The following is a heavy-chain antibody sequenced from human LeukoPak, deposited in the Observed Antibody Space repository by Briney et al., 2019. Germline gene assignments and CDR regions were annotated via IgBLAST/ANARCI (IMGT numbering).Heavy chain of an antibody. CDR1: GFTFSSYG. CDR3: AKDLTYDTTGFDY. J-gene: IGHJ4*02. V-gene: IGHV3-30*02. CDR2: IRYDGSEK. Sequence: GGSLRLSCAASGFTFSSYGMHWVHQAPGNGLDWVAFIRYDGSEKDYADSVKGRFTISRDNSRNTVYLEMNSLRAEDTAVYYCAKDLTYDTTGFDYWGQGTLVTVSS. D-gene: IGHD3-22*01.